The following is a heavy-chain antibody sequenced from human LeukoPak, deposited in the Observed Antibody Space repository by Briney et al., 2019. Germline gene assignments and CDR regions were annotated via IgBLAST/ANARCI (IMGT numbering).Heavy chain of an antibody. Sequence: ASVKVSCKASGYRFSDYYIHGVRQAPGQGLEWMGWMNPDNGGTNYAPQFQGRVTLTRDTSTTTVYMELSSLRSEDTAMYYCARQRTYYYDSSGLDWFDPWGQGTLVTVSS. J-gene: IGHJ5*02. D-gene: IGHD3-22*01. CDR3: ARQRTYYYDSSGLDWFDP. CDR2: MNPDNGGT. V-gene: IGHV1-2*02. CDR1: GYRFSDYY.